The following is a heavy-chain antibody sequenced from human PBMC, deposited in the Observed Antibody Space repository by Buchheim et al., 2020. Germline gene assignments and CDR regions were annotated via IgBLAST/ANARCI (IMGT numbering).Heavy chain of an antibody. CDR2: IYHSGIK. D-gene: IGHD6-19*01. V-gene: IGHV4-59*08. Sequence: QLQLQESGARLVKPSETLSLTCRVSAGSIDVYYWSWLRQAPGKGLEWIGYIYHSGIKDFNPSLKSRVSMSVDTSENQFSLALTSVTAADTAIYYCAGHHGSGWTGIDYWGQG. CDR3: AGHHGSGWTGIDY. J-gene: IGHJ4*02. CDR1: AGSIDVYY.